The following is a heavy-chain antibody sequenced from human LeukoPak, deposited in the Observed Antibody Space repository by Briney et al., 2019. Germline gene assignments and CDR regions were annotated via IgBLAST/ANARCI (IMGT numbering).Heavy chain of an antibody. D-gene: IGHD1-26*01. CDR1: GYTFTGYY. V-gene: IGHV1-2*02. Sequence: ASVKVSFKASGYTFTGYYMHWVRQAPGQGLEWMGWINPNSGGTNYAQKFQGRVTVTRDTSISTAYMELSRLRSDDTAVYYCARVSAVGATTGYDYWGQGTLVTVSS. J-gene: IGHJ4*02. CDR3: ARVSAVGATTGYDY. CDR2: INPNSGGT.